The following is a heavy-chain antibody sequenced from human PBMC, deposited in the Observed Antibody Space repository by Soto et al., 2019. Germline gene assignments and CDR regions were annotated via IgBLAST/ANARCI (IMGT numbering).Heavy chain of an antibody. V-gene: IGHV1-3*01. Sequence: ASVKVSCKASGYIFTNYAIHWVRQAPGQSLEWMGWIDAANAKTEYSQRFQGRITLTRDTSVTTAYMELSSLTSEDTAIYFCARDRTVQLERRGAPDYWGQGTLVTVSS. CDR3: ARDRTVQLERRGAPDY. CDR1: GYIFTNYA. D-gene: IGHD1-1*01. J-gene: IGHJ4*02. CDR2: IDAANAKT.